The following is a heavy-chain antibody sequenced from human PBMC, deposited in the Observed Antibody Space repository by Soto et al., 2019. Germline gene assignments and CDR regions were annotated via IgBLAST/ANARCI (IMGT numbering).Heavy chain of an antibody. V-gene: IGHV3-74*01. D-gene: IGHD1-1*01. CDR3: ARDNWNSY. CDR2: IDNDGSAT. Sequence: PWGSLRLSCVASGFTFNIYWMHWVRQAPGKGLEWVSRIDNDGSATTYADSVKGRFTISRDNAKNTLFLQMNTLRVDDTAVYYCARDNWNSYWGQGTLVTVS. CDR1: GFTFNIYW. J-gene: IGHJ4*02.